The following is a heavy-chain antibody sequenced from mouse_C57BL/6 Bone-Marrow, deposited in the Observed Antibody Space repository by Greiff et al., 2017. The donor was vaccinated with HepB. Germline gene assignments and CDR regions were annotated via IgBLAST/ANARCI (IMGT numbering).Heavy chain of an antibody. CDR2: IDPETGGT. D-gene: IGHD2-1*01. CDR3: TRGNRGYFDY. CDR1: GYTFTDYE. Sequence: VQGVESGAELVRPGASVTLSCKASGYTFTDYEMHWVKQTPVHGLEWIGAIDPETGGTAYNQKFKGKAILTADKSSSTAYMELRSLTSEDSAVYYCTRGNRGYFDYWGQGTTLTVSS. V-gene: IGHV1-15*01. J-gene: IGHJ2*01.